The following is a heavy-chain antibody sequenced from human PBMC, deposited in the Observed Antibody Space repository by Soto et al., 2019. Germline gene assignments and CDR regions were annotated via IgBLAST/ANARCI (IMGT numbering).Heavy chain of an antibody. CDR1: GFPFTSYA. Sequence: QVQLVESGGGVVQPGRSLTLSCAASGFPFTSYAIHWVRQAPGKGLEWVAVISPDGGIKHYADSVKGRFTISRDNSKNTVYLQMNSLRDEDTAVYHCARGHDALDVWGQGTTVTVAS. CDR2: ISPDGGIK. D-gene: IGHD1-1*01. CDR3: ARGHDALDV. J-gene: IGHJ6*02. V-gene: IGHV3-30-3*01.